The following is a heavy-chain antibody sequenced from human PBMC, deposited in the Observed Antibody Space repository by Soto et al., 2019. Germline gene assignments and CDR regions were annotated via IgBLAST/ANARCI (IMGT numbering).Heavy chain of an antibody. CDR2: IIPIFGTA. CDR1: GGTFSSYA. J-gene: IGHJ4*02. CDR3: ARVADIVAKNTKGGYFDY. D-gene: IGHD5-12*01. V-gene: IGHV1-69*13. Sequence: ASVKVSCKASGGTFSSYAISWVRQAPGQGLEWMGGIIPIFGTANYAQKFQGRVTITADESTSTAYMELSSLRSEDTAVYYCARVADIVAKNTKGGYFDYWGQGTLVTVSS.